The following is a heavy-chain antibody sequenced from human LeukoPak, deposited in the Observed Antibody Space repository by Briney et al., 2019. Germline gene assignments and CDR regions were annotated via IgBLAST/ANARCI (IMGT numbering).Heavy chain of an antibody. CDR2: INHSGST. Sequence: PSETLSLTCAVYGGSLSGYYWSWIRQPPGKGLEWIGEINHSGSTNYNPSLKSRVTISVDTSKNQFSLKLSSVTAADTAVYYCARRPHSELQRFSSSRVAFDIWGHGTMVTVSS. D-gene: IGHD1-26*01. J-gene: IGHJ3*02. CDR3: ARRPHSELQRFSSSRVAFDI. V-gene: IGHV4-34*01. CDR1: GGSLSGYY.